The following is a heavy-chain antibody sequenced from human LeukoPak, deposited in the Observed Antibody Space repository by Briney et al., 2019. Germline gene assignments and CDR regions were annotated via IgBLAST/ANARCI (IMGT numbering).Heavy chain of an antibody. D-gene: IGHD3-16*01. V-gene: IGHV4-59*01. Sequence: SETLSLTCSVSGGSISGYYWTWVRQPPGKGLEWIGQIHYSGRADYNPSLKSRITMSVDTSRNQISLKLSSVTAADTAIYYCVRFGVNYDMDVWGKGTTVTVSS. CDR1: GGSISGYY. CDR2: IHYSGRA. CDR3: VRFGVNYDMDV. J-gene: IGHJ6*04.